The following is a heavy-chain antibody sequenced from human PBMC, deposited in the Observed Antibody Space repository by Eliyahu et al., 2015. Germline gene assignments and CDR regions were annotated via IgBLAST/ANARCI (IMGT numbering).Heavy chain of an antibody. D-gene: IGHD3-10*01. V-gene: IGHV3-66*01. CDR2: IYSGGST. CDR3: ARDSPRGYYYGMDV. Sequence: EVQLVESGGGLVQPGGSLRLXCVASGFXVSDKFMNWVRQAPGKGLEWVSVIYSGGSTYYADSAKGRFTISRDNSKNTLYLQMSSLRAEDTAVYYCARDSPRGYYYGMDVWGQGTTVTVSS. CDR1: GFXVSDKF. J-gene: IGHJ6*02.